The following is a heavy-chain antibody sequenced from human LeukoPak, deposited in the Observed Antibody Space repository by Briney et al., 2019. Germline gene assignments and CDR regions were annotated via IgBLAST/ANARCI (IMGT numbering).Heavy chain of an antibody. CDR3: ARGIPVAGLYYFDC. CDR1: GYTFTGYY. CDR2: INPNSGGT. V-gene: IGHV1-2*02. Sequence: ASVKVSCKASGYTFTGYYMHWVRQAPGQGLEWMGWINPNSGGTNYAQKFQGRVTMTRDTSISTAYMELSRLRSDDTAVYYCARGIPVAGLYYFDCWGQGTLVTVSS. J-gene: IGHJ4*02. D-gene: IGHD6-19*01.